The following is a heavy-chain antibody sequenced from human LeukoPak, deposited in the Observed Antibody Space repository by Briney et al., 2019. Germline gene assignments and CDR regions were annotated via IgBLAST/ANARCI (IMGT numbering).Heavy chain of an antibody. CDR3: AKDLGRYRNNYFDY. Sequence: SGGPLRLSCAASGFTFSSYAMSWVRQAPEKGLEWVSTISGSCGGTYYADSVKGRFTISRDDSKNTLYLQMNSLRAEDTAVYYCAKDLGRYRNNYFDYWGQGTVVTVSS. CDR2: ISGSCGGT. J-gene: IGHJ4*02. CDR1: GFTFSSYA. D-gene: IGHD1-26*01. V-gene: IGHV3-23*01.